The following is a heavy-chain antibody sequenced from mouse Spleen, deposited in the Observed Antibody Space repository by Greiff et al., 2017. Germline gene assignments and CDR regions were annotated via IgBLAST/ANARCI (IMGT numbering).Heavy chain of an antibody. J-gene: IGHJ2*01. CDR3: ARRQFGEGY. Sequence: QVQLQQPGAELARPGASVKLSCKASGYTFTSYTMHWVKQRPGQGLEWIGDIYPGSGSTNYNEKFKSKATLTVDTSSSTAYMQLSSLTSEDSAVYYSARRQFGEGYWGQGTTLTVSS. D-gene: IGHD3-2*01. CDR2: IYPGSGST. CDR1: GYTFTSYT. V-gene: IGHV1-55*01.